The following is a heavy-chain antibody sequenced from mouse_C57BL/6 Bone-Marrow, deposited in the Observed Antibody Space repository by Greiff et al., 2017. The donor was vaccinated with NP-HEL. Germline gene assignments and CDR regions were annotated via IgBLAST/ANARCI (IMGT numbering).Heavy chain of an antibody. CDR1: GYTFTSYG. CDR2: IYPRSGNT. V-gene: IGHV1-81*01. J-gene: IGHJ1*03. Sequence: VQLQQSGAELARPGASVKLSCKASGYTFTSYGISWVKQRTGQGLEWIGEIYPRSGNTYYNGKFKGKATLTADKSSSTAYMELRSLTSEDSAVYFCASYPYWYFDVWGTGTTVTVSS. CDR3: ASYPYWYFDV.